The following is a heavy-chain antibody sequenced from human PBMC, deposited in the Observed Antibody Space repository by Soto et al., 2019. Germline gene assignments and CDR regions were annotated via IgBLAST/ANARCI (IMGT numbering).Heavy chain of an antibody. CDR2: IYYSGST. V-gene: IGHV4-39*01. CDR3: ARLLTGYSSSWPYYYYGMDV. D-gene: IGHD6-13*01. Sequence: SDTLSLTCTVSGGSISSSSYYWGWIRQPPGKGLEWIGSIYYSGSTYYNPSLKSRVTISVDTSKNQFSLKLSSVTAADTAVYYCARLLTGYSSSWPYYYYGMDVWGQGTTVS. J-gene: IGHJ6*02. CDR1: GGSISSSSYY.